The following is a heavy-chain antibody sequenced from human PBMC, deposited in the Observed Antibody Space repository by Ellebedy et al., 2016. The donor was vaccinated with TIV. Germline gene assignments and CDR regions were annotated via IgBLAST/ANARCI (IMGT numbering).Heavy chain of an antibody. V-gene: IGHV1-18*01. CDR2: ISPYTGGT. D-gene: IGHD5/OR15-5a*01. CDR3: ARDMVQGMVSRYLWFDY. Sequence: ASVKVSCKTSGYAFGSYSISWVRQAPGQGLQWMGWISPYTGGTNYAQKFQGRVTRTTDTSTSTAYMELRSLRSDDTAVYYCARDMVQGMVSRYLWFDYWGQGTLVTVSS. J-gene: IGHJ4*02. CDR1: GYAFGSYS.